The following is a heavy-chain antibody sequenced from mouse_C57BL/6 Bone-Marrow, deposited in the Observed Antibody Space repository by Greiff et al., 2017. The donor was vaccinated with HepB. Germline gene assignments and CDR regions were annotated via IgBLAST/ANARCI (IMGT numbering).Heavy chain of an antibody. Sequence: EVMLVESGGDLVKPGGSLKLSCAASGFTFSSYGMSWVRQTPDKRLEWVATISSGGSYTYYPDSVKGRFTISRDNAKNTLYQQMSSLKSEDTAMYYCARRRYYFDYWGQGTTLTVSS. CDR1: GFTFSSYG. CDR2: ISSGGSYT. CDR3: ARRRYYFDY. V-gene: IGHV5-6*02. J-gene: IGHJ2*01.